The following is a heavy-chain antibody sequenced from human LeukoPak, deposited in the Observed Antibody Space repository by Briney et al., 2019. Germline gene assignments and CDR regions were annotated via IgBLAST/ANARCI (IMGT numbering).Heavy chain of an antibody. CDR2: IYSSGST. V-gene: IGHV4-4*07. CDR3: ARRDWNYWYFDL. CDR1: GGSISSYY. J-gene: IGHJ2*01. D-gene: IGHD1-1*01. Sequence: SETLSLTCTVSGGSISSYYWSWIRQPAGKGLEWIGRIYSSGSTNYNPSLNSRVTMSVDTSKNQFPPKLSSVTAADTAVYYCARRDWNYWYFDLWGRGTLVTVSA.